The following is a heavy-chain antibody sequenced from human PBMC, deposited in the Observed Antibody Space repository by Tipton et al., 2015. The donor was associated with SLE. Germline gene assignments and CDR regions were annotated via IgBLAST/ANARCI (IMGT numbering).Heavy chain of an antibody. CDR2: THYRSRWHD. J-gene: IGHJ3*01. CDR3: ARVPTQRDGVMFDV. CDR1: GDSLSSDSAA. D-gene: IGHD5-24*01. V-gene: IGHV6-1*01. Sequence: GLVKPSQTLSLTCVISGDSLSSDSAAWNWIRQSPSRGLEWLGRTHYRSRWHDDYADSVKGRITVNADSSKNQFSLKLTSVTAADTALYYCARVPTQRDGVMFDVWGHGIMGTVSS.